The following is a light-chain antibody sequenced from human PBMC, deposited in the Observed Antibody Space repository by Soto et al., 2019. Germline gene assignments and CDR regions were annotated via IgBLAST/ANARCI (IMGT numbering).Light chain of an antibody. V-gene: IGLV2-8*01. CDR3: SSYTGGNPSYV. CDR1: SSDVGGYDY. CDR2: EVT. J-gene: IGLJ1*01. Sequence: QSVLTQPPSASGSPGQSVTIYCNGTSSDVGGYDYVSWYQQHPGKAPKLMIYEVTIRPSGVSDRFSGSKSGNTASLTVSGLQAEDEADYYCSSYTGGNPSYVFGTGTKLTVL.